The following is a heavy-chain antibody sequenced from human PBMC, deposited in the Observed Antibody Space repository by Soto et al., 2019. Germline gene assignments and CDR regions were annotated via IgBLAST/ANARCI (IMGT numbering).Heavy chain of an antibody. CDR3: AGGMAGTTPAANYYGMDV. D-gene: IGHD6-19*01. V-gene: IGHV4-4*07. CDR2: IYTSGST. CDR1: GGSISSYY. J-gene: IGHJ6*02. Sequence: KPSETLSLTCTVSGGSISSYYWSWIRQPAGKGLEWIGRIYTSGSTNYNPSLKSRVTMSVDTSKNQFSLKLSSVTAADTAVYYCAGGMAGTTPAANYYGMDVWGQGTTVTVSS.